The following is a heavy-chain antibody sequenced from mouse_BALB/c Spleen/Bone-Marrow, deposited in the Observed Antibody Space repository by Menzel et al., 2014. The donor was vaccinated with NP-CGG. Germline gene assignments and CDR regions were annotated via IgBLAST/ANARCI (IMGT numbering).Heavy chain of an antibody. CDR2: IRSKSNNYAT. J-gene: IGHJ4*01. CDR3: VRQVITTVYYAMDY. Sequence: EVQLVESGGGLVQPKGSLKLSCAASGFTFNTYAMNWVRQAPGKGLEWVARIRSKSNNYATYYADSVKDRFTISRDDSQSMLYLQMNNLKTEDTAMYYCVRQVITTVYYAMDYWGQGTSVTVSS. CDR1: GFTFNTYA. V-gene: IGHV10-1*02. D-gene: IGHD1-1*01.